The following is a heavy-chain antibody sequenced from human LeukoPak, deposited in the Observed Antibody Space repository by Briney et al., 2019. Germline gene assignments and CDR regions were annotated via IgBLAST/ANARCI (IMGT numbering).Heavy chain of an antibody. V-gene: IGHV3-23*01. Sequence: GGSLRLSCVASEFSFSSYAMSWVRQAPGKGLDWVSTISGSGETTFYADSVKGRFTISRDNSKNTLYVQMNSLRAEDTAVYYCAKDSVGRRGYYYSFDFWGQGTLVTVSS. CDR3: AKDSVGRRGYYYSFDF. J-gene: IGHJ4*02. CDR2: ISGSGETT. CDR1: EFSFSSYA. D-gene: IGHD3-22*01.